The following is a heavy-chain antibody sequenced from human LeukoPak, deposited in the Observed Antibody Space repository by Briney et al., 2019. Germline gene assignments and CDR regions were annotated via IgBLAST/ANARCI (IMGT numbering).Heavy chain of an antibody. V-gene: IGHV3-33*01. Sequence: GGSLRLSCAASGFTFSSYGMHWVRQAPGKGLEWVAVIWYDGSNKYYADSVKGRFTISRDNSKNTLYLQMNSLRAEDTAVYYCARARYDSSGYYFIPAEYFQHWGQGTLVTVSS. J-gene: IGHJ1*01. CDR3: ARARYDSSGYYFIPAEYFQH. CDR2: IWYDGSNK. D-gene: IGHD3-22*01. CDR1: GFTFSSYG.